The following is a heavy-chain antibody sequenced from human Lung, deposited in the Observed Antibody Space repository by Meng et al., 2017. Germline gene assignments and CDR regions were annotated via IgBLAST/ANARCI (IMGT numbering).Heavy chain of an antibody. CDR2: IDPKSGDT. Sequence: HVQLVRSGAEVKKPGASVKVSCKPSGYNFPDYWLHWVRRAPGQGLEWMGRIDPKSGDTHYAQRFQGRVTMTGDTSISTAYMELSGLRSDDTAMYYCARDEDISAAGKLFGDYWGQGTLVTVSS. D-gene: IGHD6-13*01. CDR1: GYNFPDYW. V-gene: IGHV1-2*06. J-gene: IGHJ4*02. CDR3: ARDEDISAAGKLFGDY.